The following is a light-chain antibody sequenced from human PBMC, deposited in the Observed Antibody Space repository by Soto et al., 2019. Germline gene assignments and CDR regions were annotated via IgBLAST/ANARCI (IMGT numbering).Light chain of an antibody. J-gene: IGKJ4*01. Sequence: EIVLTQSPATLSLSPGERATLSCRASQSVSSYLAWYQQKPGQAPRLLIYDASNRAPGIAARFSGSGSGTDFTLTISSLEPEDFAVYYCQQRSNWLTFGGGTKVEIK. CDR3: QQRSNWLT. V-gene: IGKV3-11*01. CDR1: QSVSSY. CDR2: DAS.